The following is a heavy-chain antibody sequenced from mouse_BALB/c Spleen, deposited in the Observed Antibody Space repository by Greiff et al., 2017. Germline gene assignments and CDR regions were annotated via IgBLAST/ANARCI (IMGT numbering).Heavy chain of an antibody. D-gene: IGHD1-1*01. V-gene: IGHV7-3*02. CDR3: ARDWYYGSSYDYAMDY. CDR1: GFTFTDYY. J-gene: IGHJ4*01. CDR2: IRNKANGYTT. Sequence: EVMLVESGGGLVQPGGSLRLSCATSGFTFTDYYMSWVRQPPGKALEWLGFIRNKANGYTTEYSASVKGRFTISRDNSQSILYLQMNTLRAEDSATYYCARDWYYGSSYDYAMDYWGQGTSVTVSS.